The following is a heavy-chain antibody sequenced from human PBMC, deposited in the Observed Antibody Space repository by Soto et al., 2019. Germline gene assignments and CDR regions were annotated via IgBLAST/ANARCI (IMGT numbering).Heavy chain of an antibody. CDR1: GGSISTDY. Sequence: QVQLQESGPGLVKPSETLSLTCTVSGGSISTDYWSWIRQPPGKGLEWIGNIYYSGSTNYNPSLKSRVPISLDTSQNECSLKLSSVTAADTAVYYCASTRRWLSFDSWGPGTLVTVSS. CDR2: IYYSGST. J-gene: IGHJ4*02. CDR3: ASTRRWLSFDS. D-gene: IGHD3-22*01. V-gene: IGHV4-59*01.